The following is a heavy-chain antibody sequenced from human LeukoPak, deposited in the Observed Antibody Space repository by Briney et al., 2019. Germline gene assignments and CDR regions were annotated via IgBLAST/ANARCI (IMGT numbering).Heavy chain of an antibody. CDR2: ISAYNGNT. CDR3: ARGRARGDSSGYYVY. Sequence: ASVKVSCKASGYTFTGYYMHWVRQAPGQGLEWMGWISAYNGNTNYAQKLQGRVTMTTDTSTSTAYMELRSLRSDDTAVYYCARGRARGDSSGYYVYWGQGTLVTVSS. D-gene: IGHD3-22*01. V-gene: IGHV1-18*04. CDR1: GYTFTGYY. J-gene: IGHJ4*02.